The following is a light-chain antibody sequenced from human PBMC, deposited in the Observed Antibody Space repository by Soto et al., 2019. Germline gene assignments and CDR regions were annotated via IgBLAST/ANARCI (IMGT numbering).Light chain of an antibody. V-gene: IGKV3-20*01. CDR1: ESISSSY. CDR2: GAS. CDR3: QHYGSLPRT. Sequence: EIVLTQSPGTLSLSPGERATLSCRASESISSSYLAWYQQKPGQPPRLLIYGASSRATGIPDRFSGSGSGTDFTLTVSRLEPEDVAVYYCQHYGSLPRTFGQGTKVEIK. J-gene: IGKJ1*01.